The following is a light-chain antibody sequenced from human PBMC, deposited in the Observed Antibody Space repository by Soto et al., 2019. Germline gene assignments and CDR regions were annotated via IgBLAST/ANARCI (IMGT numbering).Light chain of an antibody. CDR2: DAS. Sequence: EIVLTQSPATLSLSPGERATLSCRASQNVHNYLAWYQHKPGQAPRLLIYDASNRATGIPARFIGSGSGTDFTLTISSLETEDFAVYYCQQRTNWPLITFGQGTRLEI. J-gene: IGKJ5*01. V-gene: IGKV3-11*01. CDR1: QNVHNY. CDR3: QQRTNWPLIT.